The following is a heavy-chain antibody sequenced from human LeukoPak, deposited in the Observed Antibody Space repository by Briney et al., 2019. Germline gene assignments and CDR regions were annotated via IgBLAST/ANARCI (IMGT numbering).Heavy chain of an antibody. V-gene: IGHV3-7*01. CDR3: ARDAVSITIFGLTMDV. CDR2: IKQDGSEK. J-gene: IGHJ6*02. CDR1: GFTFSSYW. Sequence: GGSLRLSCAASGFTFSSYWMSWVRQAPGKGLEWVANIKQDGSEKYYVDSVKGRFTISRDNAKNSLYLQMNSLRAEDTAVYYCARDAVSITIFGLTMDVWGQGTTVTVSS. D-gene: IGHD3-3*01.